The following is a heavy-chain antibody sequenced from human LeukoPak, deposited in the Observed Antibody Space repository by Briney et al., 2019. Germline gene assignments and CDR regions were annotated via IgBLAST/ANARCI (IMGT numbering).Heavy chain of an antibody. J-gene: IGHJ6*03. CDR2: INQDGGEK. Sequence: GGSLRLSCAASGFTFSSYWMGWVRQAPGKGLEWVANINQDGGEKYYVDSVKGRFTISRDNAKNSLYLQMNSLRAEDTAVYYCAKDRKRSAITMIRGVRGYSYYYMDVWGKGTTVTISS. V-gene: IGHV3-7*01. CDR3: AKDRKRSAITMIRGVRGYSYYYMDV. CDR1: GFTFSSYW. D-gene: IGHD3-10*01.